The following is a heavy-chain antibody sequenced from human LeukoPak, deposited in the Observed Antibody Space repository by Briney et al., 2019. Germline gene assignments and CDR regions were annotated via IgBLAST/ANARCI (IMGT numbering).Heavy chain of an antibody. D-gene: IGHD6-19*01. CDR1: GFTFSSYW. Sequence: PGGSLRLSCAASGFTFSSYWMSWVRQAPGKGLEWVANIKQDGSEKYYVDSVKGRFTISRDNAKNSLYLQMNSLRAEDTAVYYCARESENSSGWYGLNFQHWGQGTLVTVSS. J-gene: IGHJ1*01. CDR2: IKQDGSEK. V-gene: IGHV3-7*01. CDR3: ARESENSSGWYGLNFQH.